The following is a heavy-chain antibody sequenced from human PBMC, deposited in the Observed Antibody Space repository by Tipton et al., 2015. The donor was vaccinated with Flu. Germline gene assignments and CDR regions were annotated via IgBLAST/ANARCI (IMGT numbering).Heavy chain of an antibody. CDR3: AKVTYYYDSSGYYQGAEYFQH. D-gene: IGHD3-22*01. CDR1: GFTFDDYA. J-gene: IGHJ1*01. CDR2: ISWNSGSI. V-gene: IGHV3-9*01. Sequence: SLRLSCAASGFTFDDYAMHWVRQAPGKGLEWVPGISWNSGSIGYADSVKGRFTISRDNAKNSLYLQMNSLRAEDTALYYCAKVTYYYDSSGYYQGAEYFQHWGQGTLVTVSS.